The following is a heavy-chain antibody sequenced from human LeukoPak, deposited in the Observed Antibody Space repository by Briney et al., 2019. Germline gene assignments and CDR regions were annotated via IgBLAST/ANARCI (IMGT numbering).Heavy chain of an antibody. CDR3: AREDSSNSGSGFDY. Sequence: ASVKVSCKASGYTFTGYYMHWVRQAPGQGLEWMGWINPNSGGTNYAQKFQGRVTMTRDTSISTAYMELSRPRSDDTAVYYCAREDSSNSGSGFDYWGQGTLVTVSS. CDR1: GYTFTGYY. D-gene: IGHD3-10*01. V-gene: IGHV1-2*02. CDR2: INPNSGGT. J-gene: IGHJ4*02.